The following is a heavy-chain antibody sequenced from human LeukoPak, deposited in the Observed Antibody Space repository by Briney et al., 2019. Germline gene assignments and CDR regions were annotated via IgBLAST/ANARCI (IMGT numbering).Heavy chain of an antibody. CDR2: ISYDGSNK. J-gene: IGHJ4*02. Sequence: PGGSLRLSCAASGFTFSSYGMHWVRQAPGKGLEWVAVISYDGSNKYYADSVKGRFTISRDNSKNTLYLQMNSLRAEDTAVYYCAKDPNNYGDYPSKWGQGTLVTVSS. CDR1: GFTFSSYG. D-gene: IGHD4-17*01. V-gene: IGHV3-30*18. CDR3: AKDPNNYGDYPSK.